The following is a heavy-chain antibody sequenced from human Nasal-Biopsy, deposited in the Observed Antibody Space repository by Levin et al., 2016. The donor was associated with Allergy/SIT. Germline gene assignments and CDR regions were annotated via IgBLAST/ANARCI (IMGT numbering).Heavy chain of an antibody. CDR1: GGSFINSH. CDR2: SDDRGIT. CDR3: AKHCSGDRDCFFDL. Sequence: GSLRLSCSGFGGSFINSHWSWIRQPPGKGLEWIGESDDRGITRYNHSLEGRVTISVDTSKKSVSLRLTSMTAADTAMYFCAKHCSGDRDCFFDLWGRGTSVSVSS. V-gene: IGHV4-34*01. D-gene: IGHD2-21*01. J-gene: IGHJ2*01.